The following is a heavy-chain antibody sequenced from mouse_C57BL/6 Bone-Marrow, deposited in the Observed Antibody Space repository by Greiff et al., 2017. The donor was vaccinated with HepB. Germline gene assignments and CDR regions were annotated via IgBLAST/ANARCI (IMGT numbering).Heavy chain of an antibody. Sequence: EVQWVESGGGLVQPKGSLKLSCAASGFSFNTYAMNWVRQAPGKGLEWVARIRSKSNNYATYYADSVKDRFTISRDDSESMLYLQMNNLKTEDTAMYYCVRQGVWYPFAYWGQGTLVTVSA. CDR2: IRSKSNNYAT. V-gene: IGHV10-1*01. CDR3: VRQGVWYPFAY. CDR1: GFSFNTYA. J-gene: IGHJ3*01. D-gene: IGHD2-10*02.